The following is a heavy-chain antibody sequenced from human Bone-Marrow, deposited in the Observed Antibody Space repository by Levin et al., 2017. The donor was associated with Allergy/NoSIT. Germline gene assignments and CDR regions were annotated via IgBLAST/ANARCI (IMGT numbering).Heavy chain of an antibody. J-gene: IGHJ4*02. D-gene: IGHD1-26*01. Sequence: LSLPCAASWFTVRNYMRWFRQAPGKGLEWVSLIYSGGDTRYADSVKGRFTISRDTSKNTLSLQMNSLRTDDTAVYYCARDGGVTVGGDYWGQGTLVTVSS. V-gene: IGHV3-53*01. CDR3: ARDGGVTVGGDY. CDR1: WFTVRNY. CDR2: IYSGGDT.